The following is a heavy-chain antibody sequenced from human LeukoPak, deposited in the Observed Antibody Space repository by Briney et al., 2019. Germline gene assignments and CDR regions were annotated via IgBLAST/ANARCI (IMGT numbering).Heavy chain of an antibody. CDR2: ISGSGVNT. CDR1: GFTFSSHT. V-gene: IGHV3-23*01. Sequence: GGSLRLSCAASGFTFSSHTMSWVRQAPGKGLEWVSGISGSGVNTYYANSVKGRFTISRDNAKNSLYLQMNSLRAEDTAVYYCARDIAVAGSLDYWGQGTLVTVSS. J-gene: IGHJ4*02. D-gene: IGHD6-19*01. CDR3: ARDIAVAGSLDY.